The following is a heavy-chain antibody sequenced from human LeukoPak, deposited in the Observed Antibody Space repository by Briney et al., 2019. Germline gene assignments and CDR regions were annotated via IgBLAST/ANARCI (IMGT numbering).Heavy chain of an antibody. J-gene: IGHJ5*02. Sequence: GASVKVSCKASGYTFTSYGISWVRQAPGQGLEWMGWISAYSGNTNYAQKLQGRVTMTTDTSTSTAYMELRSLRSDDTAVYYCARLKSARGIAVAGTGWFDPWGQGTLVTVSS. D-gene: IGHD6-19*01. CDR2: ISAYSGNT. V-gene: IGHV1-18*01. CDR1: GYTFTSYG. CDR3: ARLKSARGIAVAGTGWFDP.